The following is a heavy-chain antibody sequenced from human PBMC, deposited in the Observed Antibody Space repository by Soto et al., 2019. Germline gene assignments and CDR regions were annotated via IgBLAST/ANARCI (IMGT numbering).Heavy chain of an antibody. J-gene: IGHJ5*02. CDR1: GFTFSIYA. Sequence: EVQLLESGGGLVQPGGSLRLSCAASGFTFSIYAMTWVRQAPGKGLEWVSSLSASSDNTYYADSVKGRFTISRDNSKNTLYLQMKSLRDEDTAVYYCARDKGGTVAGFNWFDPWGHGTPVTVST. D-gene: IGHD6-19*01. CDR2: LSASSDNT. V-gene: IGHV3-23*01. CDR3: ARDKGGTVAGFNWFDP.